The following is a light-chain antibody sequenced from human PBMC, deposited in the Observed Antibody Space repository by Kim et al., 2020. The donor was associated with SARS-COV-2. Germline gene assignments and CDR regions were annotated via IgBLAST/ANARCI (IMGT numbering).Light chain of an antibody. Sequence: QSALTQPASVSGSPGQSITISCTGTSSDVGRYNVVSWYQQRPGKAPKLIIYEVTKRPSGVSNRFSGSRSGNTASLTISGLQAEDEADYYCCSYAGSDALLFGGGTQLTVL. CDR1: SSDVGRYNV. J-gene: IGLJ3*02. CDR2: EVT. V-gene: IGLV2-23*02. CDR3: CSYAGSDALL.